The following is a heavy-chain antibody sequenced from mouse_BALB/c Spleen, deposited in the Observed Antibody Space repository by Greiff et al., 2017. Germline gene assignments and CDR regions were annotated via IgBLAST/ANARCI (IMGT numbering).Heavy chain of an antibody. CDR3: AANDDAAWFDY. CDR2: IWGDGST. V-gene: IGHV2-6-7*01. Sequence: VKLVESGPGLVAPSQSLSITCTVSGFSLTGYGVNWVRQPPGKGLEWLGMIWGDGSTDYNPALKSRLSISKDNTKSQFFLRMNSLQADDTARYYSAANDDAAWFDYWGQGTLVTVSA. D-gene: IGHD2-4*01. CDR1: GFSLTGYG. J-gene: IGHJ3*01.